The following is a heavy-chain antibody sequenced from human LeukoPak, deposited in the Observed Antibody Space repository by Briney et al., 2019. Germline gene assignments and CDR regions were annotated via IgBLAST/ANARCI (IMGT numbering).Heavy chain of an antibody. CDR2: IYYSGST. V-gene: IGHV4-31*03. Sequence: SQTLSLTCTVSGGSTSSGGYYWSWIRQHPGKGLEWIGYIYYSGSTNYNPSLKSRVTISVDTSKNQFSLKLSSVTAADTAVYYCARNYDSSGYYSRFDYYGMDVWGQGTTVTVSS. D-gene: IGHD3-22*01. CDR1: GGSTSSGGYY. J-gene: IGHJ6*02. CDR3: ARNYDSSGYYSRFDYYGMDV.